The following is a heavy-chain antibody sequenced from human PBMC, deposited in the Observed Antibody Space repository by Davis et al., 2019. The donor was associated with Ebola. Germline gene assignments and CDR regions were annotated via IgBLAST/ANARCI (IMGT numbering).Heavy chain of an antibody. CDR3: ARAHIADNWFDP. CDR1: GFSFGIYS. D-gene: IGHD6-13*01. CDR2: ITSSSSSM. V-gene: IGHV3-48*04. J-gene: IGHJ5*02. Sequence: GESLKISCAASGFSFGIYSMNWVRQTPGKGLEWVSYITSSSSSMYYADSVKGRFTISRDNAKNSLFLQMNSLRAEDTAVYYCARAHIADNWFDPWGLGTLVTVSS.